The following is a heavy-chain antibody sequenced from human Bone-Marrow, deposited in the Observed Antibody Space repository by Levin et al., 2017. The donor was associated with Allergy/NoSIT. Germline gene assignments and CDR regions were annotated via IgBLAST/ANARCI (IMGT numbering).Heavy chain of an antibody. J-gene: IGHJ4*02. CDR1: GDTFSSYT. CDR2: IIPILDVV. D-gene: IGHD3-22*01. CDR3: ARSHRGYYDASGFSY. Sequence: ASVKVSCKTYGDTFSSYTISWVRRAPGQGLEWMGRIIPILDVVNYAQKFQGRVTITADKSTSTAYMELSSLRSEDTAVYYCARSHRGYYDASGFSYWGQGTLVTVSS. V-gene: IGHV1-69*02.